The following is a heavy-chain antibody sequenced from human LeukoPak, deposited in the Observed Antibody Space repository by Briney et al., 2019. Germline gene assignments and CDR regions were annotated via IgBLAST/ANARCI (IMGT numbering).Heavy chain of an antibody. CDR2: ISNSGGHT. D-gene: IGHD1-26*01. J-gene: IGHJ4*02. CDR1: GFTFSSYS. V-gene: IGHV3-23*01. CDR3: AKDRSGAGARDFDY. Sequence: GGSLRLSCAASGFTFSSYSMNWVRQAPGKGLEWVSAISNSGGHTYYADSVKGRFSISRDNSKNTLYLQMNSLRPEDTAVYYCAKDRSGAGARDFDYWGQGTLVTVSS.